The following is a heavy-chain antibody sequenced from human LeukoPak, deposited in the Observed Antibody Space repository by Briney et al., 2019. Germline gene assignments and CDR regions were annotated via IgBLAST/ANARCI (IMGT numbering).Heavy chain of an antibody. V-gene: IGHV3-7*01. Sequence: GRSLRLSCAGSGFSFSRYWMAWVRQAPGKGLEWVASINQDVSRMHYVDSVKGRFTISRDNAKSSLFLQMTSLRVEDTAVYYCARLKDDVTKFDYWGQGTLVTVSS. CDR3: ARLKDDVTKFDY. D-gene: IGHD2-8*01. CDR1: GFSFSRYW. J-gene: IGHJ4*02. CDR2: INQDVSRM.